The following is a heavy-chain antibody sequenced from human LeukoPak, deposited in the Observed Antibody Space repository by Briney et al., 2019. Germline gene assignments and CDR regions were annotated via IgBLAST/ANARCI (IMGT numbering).Heavy chain of an antibody. Sequence: ASETLSLTCTVSGASINSHYWSWIRQPPGKGLEWIGYIYYSGSTNYNPSLKSRATISVDTSKNHISLKLSSVTAADTAVYYCARVFYVWGSYSSSAGAFDIWGQGTMVTVSS. V-gene: IGHV4-59*11. D-gene: IGHD3-16*01. CDR2: IYYSGST. CDR1: GASINSHY. J-gene: IGHJ3*02. CDR3: ARVFYVWGSYSSSAGAFDI.